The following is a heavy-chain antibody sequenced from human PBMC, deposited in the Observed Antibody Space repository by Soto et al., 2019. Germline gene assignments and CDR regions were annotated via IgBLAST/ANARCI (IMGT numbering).Heavy chain of an antibody. CDR2: INPVIGTA. Sequence: ASVKVSCKASGYTFTSYDMHWVSQAPGQRLEWMGWINPVIGTAKYAQKFQGRVTITTDKSTSTAYMELSSLRSEDTAVYYCARHPGGRGYYYGMDVWGQGTTVTVSS. V-gene: IGHV1-3*01. CDR1: GYTFTSYD. CDR3: ARHPGGRGYYYGMDV. J-gene: IGHJ6*02. D-gene: IGHD2-15*01.